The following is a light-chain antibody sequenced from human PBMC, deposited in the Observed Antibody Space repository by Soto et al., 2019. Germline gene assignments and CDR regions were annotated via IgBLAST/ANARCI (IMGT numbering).Light chain of an antibody. CDR2: RNN. V-gene: IGLV1-47*01. CDR1: SSNIGSNY. Sequence: QSVLTQPPSASGTPGQRGTISCSGSSSNIGSNYVYWYQQLPGTAPKLLIYRNNQRPSGVPDRFSGSKSGNSASLAISGLRSGASADYYCAAWDDSLRQGVFGGGTKLTVL. J-gene: IGLJ2*01. CDR3: AAWDDSLRQGV.